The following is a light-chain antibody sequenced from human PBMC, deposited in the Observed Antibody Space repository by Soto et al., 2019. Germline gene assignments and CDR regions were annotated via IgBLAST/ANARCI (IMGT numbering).Light chain of an antibody. CDR3: SSFTSSSTLWV. V-gene: IGLV2-14*01. CDR1: ISDVGGFDY. J-gene: IGLJ3*02. CDR2: EVS. Sequence: ALTQPASVSGSPGQSITISCTGTISDVGGFDYVSWYQQHPGKAPKLIIYEVSNRPSGVSNRFSGSKSGNTASLTISGLQAEDETSYYCSSFTSSSTLWVFGGGTQLTVL.